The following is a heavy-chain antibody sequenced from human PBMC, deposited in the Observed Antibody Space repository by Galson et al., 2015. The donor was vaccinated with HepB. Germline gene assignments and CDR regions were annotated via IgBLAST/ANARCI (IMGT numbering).Heavy chain of an antibody. D-gene: IGHD3-10*01. Sequence: SETLSLTCAVYGGSFTNYYWSWIRHPPGKGLEWIGEINHRRSTNYSPSLKSRVAISVDTSKNQFSLKLSSVTAADTAVYYCAINDRGAGSSFYFYYGMDVWGQGTTVTVSS. CDR3: AINDRGAGSSFYFYYGMDV. CDR1: GGSFTNYY. V-gene: IGHV4-34*01. J-gene: IGHJ6*02. CDR2: INHRRST.